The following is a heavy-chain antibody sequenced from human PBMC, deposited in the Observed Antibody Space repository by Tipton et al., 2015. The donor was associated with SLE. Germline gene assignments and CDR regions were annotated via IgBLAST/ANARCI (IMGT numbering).Heavy chain of an antibody. J-gene: IGHJ4*02. CDR2: IEATTDGGTT. V-gene: IGHV3-15*04. D-gene: IGHD6-25*01. CDR3: ARFSSGFDY. Sequence: SLRLSCAASGFTFSDAWMSWVRQAPGKGLKWVGRIEATTDGGTTDYAAPVKGRFNISRDNSKNTLYLQMNSLRAEDTAVYYCARFSSGFDYWGQGTLVTVSS. CDR1: GFTFSDAW.